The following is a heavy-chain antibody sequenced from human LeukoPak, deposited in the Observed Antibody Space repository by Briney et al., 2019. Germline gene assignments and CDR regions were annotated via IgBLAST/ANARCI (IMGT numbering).Heavy chain of an antibody. Sequence: PSATLSLTCTVSGGSVSSGSYYWSWIRQPPGKGLEWIGYIYYSGSTNYNPSLKSRVTISVDTSKNQFSLKLRSVTAADTAVYYCARGGMVRGVTTVWFDPWGQGTLVTVSS. CDR1: GGSVSSGSYY. V-gene: IGHV4-61*01. CDR2: IYYSGST. CDR3: ARGGMVRGVTTVWFDP. D-gene: IGHD3-10*01. J-gene: IGHJ5*02.